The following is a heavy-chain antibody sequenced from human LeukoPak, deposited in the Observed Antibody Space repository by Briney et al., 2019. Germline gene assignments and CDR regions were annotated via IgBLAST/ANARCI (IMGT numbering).Heavy chain of an antibody. CDR2: IIPILGIA. V-gene: IGHV1-69*02. CDR3: ASREVVSPPDGYGMDV. Sequence: GSSVKVSCKASGGTFSSYTISWVRQAPGQGLEWMGRIIPILGIANYAQKFQGRVTITADKSTSTAYMELSSPRSEDTAVYYCASREVVSPPDGYGMDVWGQGTTVTVSS. J-gene: IGHJ6*02. D-gene: IGHD4-23*01. CDR1: GGTFSSYT.